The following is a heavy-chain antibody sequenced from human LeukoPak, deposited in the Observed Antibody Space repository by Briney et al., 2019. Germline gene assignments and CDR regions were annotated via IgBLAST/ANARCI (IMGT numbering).Heavy chain of an antibody. D-gene: IGHD3-22*01. CDR2: INSDGSST. V-gene: IGHV3-74*01. CDR3: AREYYYDSSGFE. CDR1: GFTFSSYE. Sequence: PGGSLRLSCAASGFTFSSYEMNWVRQAPGKGLVWVSRINSDGSSTSYADSVKGRFTISRDNAKNTLYLQMNSLRAEDTAVYYCAREYYYDSSGFEWGQGTLVTVSS. J-gene: IGHJ4*02.